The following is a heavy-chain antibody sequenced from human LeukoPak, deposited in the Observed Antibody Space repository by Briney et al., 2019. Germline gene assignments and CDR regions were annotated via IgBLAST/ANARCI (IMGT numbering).Heavy chain of an antibody. D-gene: IGHD6-6*01. V-gene: IGHV3-48*03. Sequence: GGSLRLSCAASGFTFSSYEMNWVRQAPGKGLDWVSYISSSGTTIYYADSVKGRFTISRDNAKNSLYLQMNSLRAEDTAVYYCARERYSSSYNWFDPWGQGTLVTVSS. CDR3: ARERYSSSYNWFDP. CDR1: GFTFSSYE. CDR2: ISSSGTTI. J-gene: IGHJ5*02.